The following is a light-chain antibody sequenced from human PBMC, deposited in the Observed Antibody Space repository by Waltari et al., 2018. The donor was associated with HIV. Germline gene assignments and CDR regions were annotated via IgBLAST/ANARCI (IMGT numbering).Light chain of an antibody. CDR3: QVWDSSNEHVV. V-gene: IGLV3-21*04. J-gene: IGLJ3*02. CDR2: YNS. Sequence: SYVLTQPPSVSVAPGAAATISCGAWNIGGKSVHWYKQQPGQAPVLVTRYNSDQPSGIPDRISGSNSGHTATLTITSVEAGDEATYYCQVWDSSNEHVVFGGGTELTVL. CDR1: NIGGKS.